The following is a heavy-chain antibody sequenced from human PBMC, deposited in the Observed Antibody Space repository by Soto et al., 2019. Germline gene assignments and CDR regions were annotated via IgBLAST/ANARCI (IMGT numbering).Heavy chain of an antibody. CDR2: IKSKTDGGTT. D-gene: IGHD2-15*01. V-gene: IGHV3-15*07. CDR3: TTDEPQLYRWVSYYYYYGMDV. J-gene: IGHJ6*02. CDR1: GFTFSNAW. Sequence: GGSLRLSCAASGFTFSNAWMNWVRQAPGKGLEWVGRIKSKTDGGTTDYAAPVKGRFTISRDDSKNTLYLQMNSLKTEDTAVYYCTTDEPQLYRWVSYYYYYGMDVWGQGTTVTVSS.